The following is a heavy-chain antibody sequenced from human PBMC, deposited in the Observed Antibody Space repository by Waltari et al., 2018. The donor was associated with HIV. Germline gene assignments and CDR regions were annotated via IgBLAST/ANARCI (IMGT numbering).Heavy chain of an antibody. CDR1: SPY. CDR3: ARFASEIFDSSGYSFDY. V-gene: IGHV4-59*08. J-gene: IGHJ4*02. Sequence: QVQLQESGPGLVKPSQTLSTPSPYWSWVRQPPGKGLEWIGYIYYSGSTNYNPSLKSRVTISVDTSKNQFSLKLTSVTAADTAVYYCARFASEIFDSSGYSFDYWGQGALVTVPS. CDR2: IYYSGST. D-gene: IGHD3-22*01.